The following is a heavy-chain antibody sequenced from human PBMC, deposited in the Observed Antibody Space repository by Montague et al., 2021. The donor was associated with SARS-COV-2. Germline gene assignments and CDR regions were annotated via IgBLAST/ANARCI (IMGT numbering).Heavy chain of an antibody. CDR2: IYYSGST. CDR3: ASERIYGSGSYDNPLLLIGY. D-gene: IGHD3-10*01. Sequence: SETLSLTCTVSGGSISRSSYYWGWIRQPPGKGLEWIGSIYYSGSTYYNPSLKSRVTISVDTSKNQFSLKLSSVTAADTAVYYCASERIYGSGSYDNPLLLIGYWGQGTLVTVSS. CDR1: GGSISRSSYY. V-gene: IGHV4-39*01. J-gene: IGHJ4*02.